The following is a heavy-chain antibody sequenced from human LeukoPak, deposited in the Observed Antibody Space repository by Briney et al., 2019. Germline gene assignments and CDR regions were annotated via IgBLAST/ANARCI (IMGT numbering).Heavy chain of an antibody. J-gene: IGHJ3*01. V-gene: IGHV3-23*01. CDR2: ISGSGGST. CDR3: AKPWIQLWLGDAFDV. D-gene: IGHD5-18*01. CDR1: GFTFSSYA. Sequence: PGGSLRLSCAASGFTFSSYAMSWVRQAPGKGLEWVSAISGSGGSTYYADSVKGRFTISRDNSKNTLYLQMNSLRAEDTAVYYCAKPWIQLWLGDAFDVWGQGTMVTVSS.